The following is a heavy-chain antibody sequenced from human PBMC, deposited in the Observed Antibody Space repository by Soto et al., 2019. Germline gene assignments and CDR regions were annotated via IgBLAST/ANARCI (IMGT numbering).Heavy chain of an antibody. D-gene: IGHD2-8*01. CDR1: GFTFTNTW. J-gene: IGHJ4*02. Sequence: EVKLVESGGGLVKPGGSLRLSCGASGFTFTNTWMSWVRQAPGKGLEWVGRLKSKNDGGTTDYAAPVKGRFIISRDDSKNTLYRQMNSLRVDDTGVYYCTTLPQGHLGTNCYYYLDYWGQGTLVAVSS. V-gene: IGHV3-15*01. CDR3: TTLPQGHLGTNCYYYLDY. CDR2: LKSKNDGGTT.